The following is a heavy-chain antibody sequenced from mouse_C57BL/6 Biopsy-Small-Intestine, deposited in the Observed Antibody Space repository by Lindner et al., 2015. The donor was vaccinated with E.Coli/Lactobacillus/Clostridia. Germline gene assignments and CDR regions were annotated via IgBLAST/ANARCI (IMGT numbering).Heavy chain of an antibody. CDR1: EAPSATLL. D-gene: IGHD2-3*01. Sequence: SVKVVLQGVLEAPSATLLSAGCDRPLDKGLSGWEGSIPIFGTANYAQKFQGRVTITADESTSTAYMELSSLRSEDTAVYYCARRLRMGGGFYYGLDVWGQGTTVTVSS. V-gene: IGHV1-81*01. CDR2: SIPIFGTA. CDR3: ARRLRMGGGFYYGLDV. J-gene: IGHJ1*01.